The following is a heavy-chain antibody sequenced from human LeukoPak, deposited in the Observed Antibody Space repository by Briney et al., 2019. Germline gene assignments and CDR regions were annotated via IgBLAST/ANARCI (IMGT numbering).Heavy chain of an antibody. CDR1: GASISYYY. CDR2: IYDSGGT. CDR3: AKEEPSGSYQY. V-gene: IGHV4-59*01. J-gene: IGHJ4*02. D-gene: IGHD1-26*01. Sequence: PSETLSLTCSVSGASISYYYWTWIRQSPGKGLEWIGYIYDSGGTNYNPSLESRVTISVDTSKNQFPLMLSSVTAADTAVYYCAKEEPSGSYQYWGQGTLVTVSS.